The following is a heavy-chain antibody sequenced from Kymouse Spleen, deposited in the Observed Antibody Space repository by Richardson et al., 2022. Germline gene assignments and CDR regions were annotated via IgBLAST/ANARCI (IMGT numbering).Heavy chain of an antibody. D-gene: IGHD5-12*01. Sequence: QVQLQQWGAGLLKPSETLSLTCAVYGGSFSGYYWSWIRQPPGKGLEWIGEINHSGSTNYNPSLKSRVTISVDTSKNQFSLKLSSVTAADTAVYYCARYSGYEDYYYYGMDVWGQGTTVTVSS. J-gene: IGHJ6*02. V-gene: IGHV4-34*01. CDR3: ARYSGYEDYYYYGMDV. CDR2: INHSGST. CDR1: GGSFSGYY.